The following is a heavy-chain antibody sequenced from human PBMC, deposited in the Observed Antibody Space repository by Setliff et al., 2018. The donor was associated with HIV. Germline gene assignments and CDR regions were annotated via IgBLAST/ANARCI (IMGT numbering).Heavy chain of an antibody. Sequence: GGSLRLSCTASGFTFGDNFGDNAMSWVRQAPGKGLEWVGFIRSKAYGGTTEYAASVKGRFTISRDDSKSIAYLQMNSLKTEDTAVYYCTTIPGQLRFGDYYYGMDVWGQGTTVTVSS. CDR1: GFTFGDNFGDNA. CDR3: TTIPGQLRFGDYYYGMDV. CDR2: IRSKAYGGTT. D-gene: IGHD3-16*01. V-gene: IGHV3-49*04. J-gene: IGHJ6*02.